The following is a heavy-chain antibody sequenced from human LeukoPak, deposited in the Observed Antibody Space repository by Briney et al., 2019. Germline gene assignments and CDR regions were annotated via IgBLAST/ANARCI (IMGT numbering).Heavy chain of an antibody. CDR1: GGSISSYY. Sequence: SETLSLTCTVSGGSISSYYWSWIRQPPGKGLEWIGYISYSGSTNYNPSLKSRVTISVDTSRNQFSLKLSSVTAADTAVYYCARYVVYGSGKYYFDCWGQGTLVTVSS. V-gene: IGHV4-59*08. CDR3: ARYVVYGSGKYYFDC. D-gene: IGHD3-10*01. CDR2: ISYSGST. J-gene: IGHJ4*02.